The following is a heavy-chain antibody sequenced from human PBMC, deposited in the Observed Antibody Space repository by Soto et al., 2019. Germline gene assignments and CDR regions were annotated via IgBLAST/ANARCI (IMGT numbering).Heavy chain of an antibody. Sequence: EVQLLESGGGLVQPGGSLRLSCAASGFTFSSYAMSWVRQAPGKGLEWVSDISGSGGSKYYADSVKGRFTISRDNPKNPPYLQINSLRAEDTAVYYGARSTYTADERYWGQGSLVTVAS. D-gene: IGHD5-18*01. CDR2: ISGSGGSK. CDR3: ARSTYTADERY. J-gene: IGHJ4*02. V-gene: IGHV3-23*01. CDR1: GFTFSSYA.